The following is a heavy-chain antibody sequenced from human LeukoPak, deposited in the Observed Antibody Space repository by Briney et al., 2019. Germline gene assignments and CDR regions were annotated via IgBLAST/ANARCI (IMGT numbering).Heavy chain of an antibody. J-gene: IGHJ4*02. D-gene: IGHD3-10*01. CDR1: GYTFTGYY. Sequence: ASVKVSCKASGYTFTGYYMHWVRQAPGQGLEWTGWINPNSGGTNYAQKFQGRVTMTRDTSISTAYMELSRLRSDDTAVYYCARDRSSLYGSATFDYWGQGTLVTVSS. V-gene: IGHV1-2*02. CDR2: INPNSGGT. CDR3: ARDRSSLYGSATFDY.